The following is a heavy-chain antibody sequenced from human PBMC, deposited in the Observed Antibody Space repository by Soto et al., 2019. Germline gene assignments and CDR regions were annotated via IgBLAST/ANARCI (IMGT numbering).Heavy chain of an antibody. J-gene: IGHJ5*02. CDR3: ARDHCSGWAYNWFDP. CDR2: IYYSGST. Sequence: QVQLQESGPGLVKPSQTLSLTCTVSGGSISSGGYYWSWIRQHPGKGLEWIGYIYYSGSTYYNPSLKSRVTISVDTSKNQFSLKLSSVTAADTAVYYCARDHCSGWAYNWFDPWGQGTLVTVSS. D-gene: IGHD6-19*01. V-gene: IGHV4-31*03. CDR1: GGSISSGGYY.